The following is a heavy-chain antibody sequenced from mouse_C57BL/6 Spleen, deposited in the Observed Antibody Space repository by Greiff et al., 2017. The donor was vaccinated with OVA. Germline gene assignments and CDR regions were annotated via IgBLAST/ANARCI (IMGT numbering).Heavy chain of an antibody. CDR1: GYTFTSYG. Sequence: VQLQQSGAELVRPGSSVKMSCKTSGYTFTSYGINWVKQRPGQGLEWIGYIYIGNGYTEYNAKFKGKATLTSDTSSSKAYMQLSSLTSEDSAIYVCARIQTYYFDYWGKGTTLTVSS. CDR2: IYIGNGYT. J-gene: IGHJ2*01. CDR3: ARIQTYYFDY. V-gene: IGHV1-58*01.